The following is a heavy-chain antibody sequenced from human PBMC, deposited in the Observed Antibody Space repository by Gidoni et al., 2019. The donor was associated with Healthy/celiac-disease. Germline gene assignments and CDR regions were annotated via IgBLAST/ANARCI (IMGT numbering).Heavy chain of an antibody. CDR1: GFTFSSYE. CDR2: ISSSGSTI. CDR3: ARDNEQLVLGY. V-gene: IGHV3-48*03. D-gene: IGHD6-6*01. J-gene: IGHJ4*02. Sequence: EVQLVESGGGLVQPGGSLRLSCAASGFTFSSYEMNWVRQAPGKGLEWVSYISSSGSTIYYADSVKGRFTISRDNAKNSLYLQMNSLRAEDTAVYYCARDNEQLVLGYWGQGTLVTVSS.